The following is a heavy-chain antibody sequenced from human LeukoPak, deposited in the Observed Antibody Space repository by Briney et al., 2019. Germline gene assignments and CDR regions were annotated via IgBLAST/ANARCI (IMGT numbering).Heavy chain of an antibody. CDR2: INPSGGST. V-gene: IGHV1-46*01. CDR3: ARLVGATRDWFDP. D-gene: IGHD1-26*01. CDR1: GYTFTSYY. J-gene: IGHJ5*02. Sequence: ASVKVSCKASGYTFTSYYMHWVRQAPEQGLEWMGIINPSGGSTSYAQKFQGRVTMTRDTSTSTVYMELSSLRSEDTAVYYCARLVGATRDWFDPWGQGTLVTVSS.